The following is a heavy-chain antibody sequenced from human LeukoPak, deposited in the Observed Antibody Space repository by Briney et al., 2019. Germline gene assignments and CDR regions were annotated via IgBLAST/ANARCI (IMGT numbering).Heavy chain of an antibody. J-gene: IGHJ3*02. D-gene: IGHD3-3*01. CDR2: INPNSGGT. CDR1: GYTFTGYY. CDR3: ARAGYDFWSGSDAFDI. Sequence: ASVKVSCKASGYTFTGYYMHWVRQAPGQGLEWMGWINPNSGGTNYAQKFQGRVTMTRDTSISTAYMERSRLRSDVTAVYYCARAGYDFWSGSDAFDIWGQGTMVTVSS. V-gene: IGHV1-2*02.